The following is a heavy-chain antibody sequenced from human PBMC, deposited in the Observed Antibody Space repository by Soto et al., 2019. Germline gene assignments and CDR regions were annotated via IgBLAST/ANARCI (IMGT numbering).Heavy chain of an antibody. CDR3: ARHFWDNWNDEAWFDP. J-gene: IGHJ5*02. D-gene: IGHD1-20*01. V-gene: IGHV4-39*01. Sequence: SETLSLTCTVSGGSISSSSYYWGWIRQPPGKGLEWIGSIYYSGSTYYNPSLKSRVTISVDTSKNQFSLKLSSVTAADTAVYYCARHFWDNWNDEAWFDPWGQGTLVTVSS. CDR1: GGSISSSSYY. CDR2: IYYSGST.